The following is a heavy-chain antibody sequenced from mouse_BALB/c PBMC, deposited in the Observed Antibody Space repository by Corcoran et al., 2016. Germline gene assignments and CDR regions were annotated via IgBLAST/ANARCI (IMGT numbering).Heavy chain of an antibody. V-gene: IGHV14-3*02. CDR3: ARWDWYFDV. CDR1: GFNIKDTY. J-gene: IGHJ1*01. Sequence: EVQLQQSGAELVKPGASVKLSCTASGFNIKDTYMHWVKQRPEQGLGWIGRIDPANGNTKYDPKFQGKATITADTSSNPAYLQLNSLTSEDTAVYYCARWDWYFDVWGAGTTVTVSS. CDR2: IDPANGNT.